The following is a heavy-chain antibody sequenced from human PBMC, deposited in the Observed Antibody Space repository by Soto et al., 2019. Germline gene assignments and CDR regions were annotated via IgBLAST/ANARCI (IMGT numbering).Heavy chain of an antibody. D-gene: IGHD3-3*01. J-gene: IGHJ4*02. Sequence: GGSLRLSCSASGFTFSSYAMHWVRQAPGKGLEYVSAISSNGGSTYYADSVKGRFTISRDNSKNTLYLQMSSLRAEETTVYYCVKAFGGGRYDFWSGYSPLYYFDYWGQGTLVTVSS. CDR3: VKAFGGGRYDFWSGYSPLYYFDY. CDR2: ISSNGGST. V-gene: IGHV3-64D*08. CDR1: GFTFSSYA.